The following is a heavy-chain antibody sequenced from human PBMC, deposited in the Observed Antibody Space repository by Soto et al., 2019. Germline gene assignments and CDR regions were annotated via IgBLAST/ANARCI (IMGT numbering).Heavy chain of an antibody. CDR3: ANRWGRGYYDSSGYYPYVEY. V-gene: IGHV3-23*01. Sequence: EVQLLESGGGLVQPGGSLRLSCAASGFTFSSYAMSWVRQAPGKGLEWVSAISGSGGSTYYADSVKGRFTISRDNSKNPLYLQLNSLRAEDTAVYYCANRWGRGYYDSSGYYPYVEYWGQGTLVTVSS. CDR1: GFTFSSYA. J-gene: IGHJ4*02. CDR2: ISGSGGST. D-gene: IGHD3-22*01.